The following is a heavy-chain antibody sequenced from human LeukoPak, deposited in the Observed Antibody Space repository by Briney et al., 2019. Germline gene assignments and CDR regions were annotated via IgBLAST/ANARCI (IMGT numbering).Heavy chain of an antibody. Sequence: ASVKVSCKASGYTFTDYYIHWVRQAPGRELEWMGWINPNCGATDFAQNFQGRVTMARDTSISTAYMELSSLRSDDTAVYYCARGEGVIAVTSLLFDYWGQGALVTVSS. J-gene: IGHJ4*02. V-gene: IGHV1-2*02. CDR3: ARGEGVIAVTSLLFDY. CDR2: INPNCGAT. D-gene: IGHD6-19*01. CDR1: GYTFTDYY.